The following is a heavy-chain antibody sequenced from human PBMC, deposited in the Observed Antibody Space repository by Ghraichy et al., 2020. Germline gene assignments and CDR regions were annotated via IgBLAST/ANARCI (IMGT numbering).Heavy chain of an antibody. CDR1: GGSFSGYS. V-gene: IGHV4-34*10. D-gene: IGHD2/OR15-2a*01. CDR2: LNQSGGA. CDR3: ARLGSSRWRGGIISHFEF. J-gene: IGHJ4*02. Sequence: SETLSLTCGVSGGSFSGYSWSWIRQAPGKGLEWIGDLNQSGGAKYNPSLRGRVTISADTFKNHFFLTLKTLTAADTAMYFCARLGSSRWRGGIISHFEFWGQGDLVTVS.